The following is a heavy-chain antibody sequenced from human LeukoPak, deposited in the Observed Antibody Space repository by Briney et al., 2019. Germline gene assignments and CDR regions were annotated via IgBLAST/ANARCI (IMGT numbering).Heavy chain of an antibody. J-gene: IGHJ4*02. V-gene: IGHV3-15*04. Sequence: GSLRLSCAASGFSFSDAWMSWVRQIPGKGLEWVGRIESKTDGGTIDYAAPVKGRFTISRDDLSNTLYLQMNSLKIEDTAVYYCTTERSGSFPYWGQGALVTVSS. CDR3: TTERSGSFPY. D-gene: IGHD1-26*01. CDR2: IESKTDGGTI. CDR1: GFSFSDAW.